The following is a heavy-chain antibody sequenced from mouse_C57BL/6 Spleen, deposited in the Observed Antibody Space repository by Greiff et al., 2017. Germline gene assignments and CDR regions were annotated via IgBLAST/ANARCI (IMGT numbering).Heavy chain of an antibody. D-gene: IGHD3-2*02. CDR2: ISNGGGST. Sequence: EVHLVESGGGLVQPGGSLKLSCAASGFTFSDYYMYWVRQTPEKRLEWVAYISNGGGSTYYPDTVKGRFTISRDNAKNTLYLQMSRLKSEDTAMYYCASGTAQATAWFAYWGQGTLVTVSA. J-gene: IGHJ3*01. CDR3: ASGTAQATAWFAY. CDR1: GFTFSDYY. V-gene: IGHV5-12*01.